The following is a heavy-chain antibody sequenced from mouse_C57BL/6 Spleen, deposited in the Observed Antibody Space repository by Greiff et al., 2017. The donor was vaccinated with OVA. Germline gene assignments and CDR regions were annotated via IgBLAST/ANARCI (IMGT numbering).Heavy chain of an antibody. CDR3: ARSPITTVVAFDY. D-gene: IGHD1-1*01. J-gene: IGHJ2*01. CDR2: ISYSGGI. Sequence: EVKLVESGPGLAKPSQTLSLTCSVTGYSITSDYWNWIRKFPGNKLEYMGYISYSGGIYYNPSLKSRISITRDTSKNQYYLQLNSVTTEDTATYYCARSPITTVVAFDYWGQGTTLTVSS. V-gene: IGHV3-8*01. CDR1: GYSITSDY.